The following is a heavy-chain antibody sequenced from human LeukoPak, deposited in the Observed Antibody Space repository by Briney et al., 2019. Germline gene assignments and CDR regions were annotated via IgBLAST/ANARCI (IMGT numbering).Heavy chain of an antibody. D-gene: IGHD3-10*01. CDR2: IKQDGSEK. V-gene: IGHV3-7*01. CDR3: ARGLLWFGELLSNTVDY. J-gene: IGHJ4*02. CDR1: GFTFSSYW. Sequence: GGSLRLSCAASGFTFSSYWMSWVRQAPGKGLEWVANIKQDGSEKYYVDSVKGRFTISRDNAKNSLYLQMNSLRAEDTAVYYCARGLLWFGELLSNTVDYWGQGTLVTVSS.